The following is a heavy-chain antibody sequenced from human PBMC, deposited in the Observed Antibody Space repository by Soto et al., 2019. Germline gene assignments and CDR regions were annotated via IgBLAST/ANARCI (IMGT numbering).Heavy chain of an antibody. V-gene: IGHV3-23*01. Sequence: EVQLLESGGGLVQPGGSLRLSCAASGFTFSSYAMSWVRQAPGKGLEWVSAISGSGGSTYYADSVKGRFTISRDNSKNTLYLQMNSRRAEDTAVYYCARGGSCSSTSCRYASDVYYYGMDVGGQGTTVTVSS. CDR3: ARGGSCSSTSCRYASDVYYYGMDV. CDR2: ISGSGGST. CDR1: GFTFSSYA. J-gene: IGHJ6*02. D-gene: IGHD2-2*01.